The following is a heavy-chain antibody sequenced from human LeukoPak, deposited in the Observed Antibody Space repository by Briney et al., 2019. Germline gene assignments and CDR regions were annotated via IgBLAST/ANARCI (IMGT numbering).Heavy chain of an antibody. V-gene: IGHV5-51*01. CDR2: IYPGDSDT. CDR3: ARQVGNAYYAAYFDY. CDR1: GYSFTSYW. J-gene: IGHJ4*02. Sequence: GESLKISCKASGYSFTSYWIAWVRQMPGKGLEWMGIIYPGDSDTRYSPSFQGQVTISADKSISTAYLQWSSLKASDTAMYYCARQVGNAYYAAYFDYWGQGTLVTVSS. D-gene: IGHD3-16*01.